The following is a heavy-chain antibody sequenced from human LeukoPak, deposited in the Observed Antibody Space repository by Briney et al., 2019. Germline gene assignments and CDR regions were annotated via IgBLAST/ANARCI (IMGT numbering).Heavy chain of an antibody. CDR2: INHSGST. CDR1: GGSFSGYY. V-gene: IGHV4-34*01. CDR3: AAGRAAAAIVTY. J-gene: IGHJ4*02. D-gene: IGHD6-25*01. Sequence: SETLSLTCAVYGGSFSGYYWSWIRQPPGKGLEWIGEINHSGSTNYNPSLKGRVTISRENSKNHFSLNLTSLTAADTAVYYCAAGRAAAAIVTYWGQGTRVTVSS.